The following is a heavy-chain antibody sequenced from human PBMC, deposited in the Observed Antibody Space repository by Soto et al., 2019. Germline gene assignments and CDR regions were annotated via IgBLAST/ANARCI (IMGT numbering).Heavy chain of an antibody. J-gene: IGHJ6*02. CDR2: IDPTDSYS. CDR3: AIALKSGAAARNLRMLV. V-gene: IGHV5-10-1*01. D-gene: IGHD6-13*01. Sequence: ESLNISCEGSGYRFSSYWISWVRQMPGKGLEWMGRIDPTDSYSHYSPSFRGHVTISADRSIGTAYLQWSSLKASDTATYYCAIALKSGAAARNLRMLVWSLGTWVTVS. CDR1: GYRFSSYW.